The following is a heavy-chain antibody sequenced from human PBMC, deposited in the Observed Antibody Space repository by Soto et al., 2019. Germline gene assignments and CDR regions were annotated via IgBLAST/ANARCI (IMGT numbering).Heavy chain of an antibody. CDR3: AKDRKWKGHYGMDV. V-gene: IGHV4-59*01. Sequence: SETLSLTCTVAGATISNYYWSWIRKPPGKGLEWIGYVYNSGSTNYNPSLKSRVTISVDTSKNQFSLRLSSVTAADTAVYFWAKDRKWKGHYGMDVLGQGTTVTVSS. D-gene: IGHD1-1*01. J-gene: IGHJ6*02. CDR2: VYNSGST. CDR1: GATISNYY.